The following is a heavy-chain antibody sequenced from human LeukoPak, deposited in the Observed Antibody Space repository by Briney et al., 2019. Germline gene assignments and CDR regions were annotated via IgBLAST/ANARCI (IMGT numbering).Heavy chain of an antibody. CDR3: ARDLTSSSTAYFQH. CDR2: ISSSSTYI. D-gene: IGHD6-6*01. J-gene: IGHJ1*01. V-gene: IGHV3-21*01. CDR1: GFTFSSYS. Sequence: GGSLRLSCAASGFTFSSYSMNWVRQAPGKGLEWVSSISSSSTYIYYADSVKGRFTISRDDAKNSLYLQMNSLRAEDTAVYYCARDLTSSSTAYFQHWGQGTMVTVSS.